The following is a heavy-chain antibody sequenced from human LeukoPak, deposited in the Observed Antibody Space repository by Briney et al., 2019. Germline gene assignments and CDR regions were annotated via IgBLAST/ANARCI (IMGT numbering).Heavy chain of an antibody. Sequence: ASVKVSCKASGYTFTGYYMHWVRQARGQGLEWMGWINPNSGGTNYAQKFQGRVTMTRDTSISTAYMELSRLRSDDTAVYYCARDVIAARARGAFDIWGQGTMVTVSS. CDR1: GYTFTGYY. V-gene: IGHV1-2*02. J-gene: IGHJ3*02. CDR3: ARDVIAARARGAFDI. CDR2: INPNSGGT. D-gene: IGHD6-6*01.